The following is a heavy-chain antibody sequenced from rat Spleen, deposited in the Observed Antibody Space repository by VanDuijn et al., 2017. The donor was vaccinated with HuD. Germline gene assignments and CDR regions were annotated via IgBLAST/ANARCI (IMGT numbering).Heavy chain of an antibody. CDR1: GFTFNNHW. V-gene: IGHV5-31*01. D-gene: IGHD1-11*01. CDR3: ARSGYGGYYFDY. Sequence: EVQLVESGGGLVQPGRSLKLSCVASGFTFNNHWMTWIRQAPGKGLEWVASLTNTGGSTYYPDSVKGRFSISRDNAKSTLYLQMNSLRSEDTATYYCARSGYGGYYFDYWGQGVMVTVSS. J-gene: IGHJ2*01. CDR2: LTNTGGST.